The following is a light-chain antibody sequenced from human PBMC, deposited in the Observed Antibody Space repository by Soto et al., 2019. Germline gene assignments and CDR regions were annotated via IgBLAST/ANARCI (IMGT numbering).Light chain of an antibody. V-gene: IGKV3-15*01. CDR1: QSVNSN. CDR3: QQYNNWPLQT. J-gene: IGKJ1*01. CDR2: AAS. Sequence: EIVLTQSPGTLSVSPGERATLSCRASQSVNSNLAWYQKKPGQAPRLLIYAASTRATGIPARFSGSGSGTEFTLTISSLQSEDFAVYYCQQYNNWPLQTFGQGTKVNIK.